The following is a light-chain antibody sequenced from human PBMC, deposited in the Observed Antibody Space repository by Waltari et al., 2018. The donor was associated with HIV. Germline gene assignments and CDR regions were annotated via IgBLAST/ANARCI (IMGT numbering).Light chain of an antibody. CDR3: HQSSSLPHT. Sequence: EIVLTQSPDSQSVSPKEKVTITCRASQSIGSSLHLYQQNPDQSPKLLIKYASRSFSGVPSRFSGSGSGTDFNLTINRLEGEDAATYYCHQSSSLPHTFGQGTKLEIK. J-gene: IGKJ2*01. CDR2: YAS. CDR1: QSIGSS. V-gene: IGKV6-21*01.